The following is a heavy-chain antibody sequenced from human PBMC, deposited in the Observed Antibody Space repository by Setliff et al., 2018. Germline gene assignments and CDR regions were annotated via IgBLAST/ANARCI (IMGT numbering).Heavy chain of an antibody. CDR3: AKCGGDHCCPLYQYYMDV. CDR1: AFTFKNYL. D-gene: IGHD2-21*02. V-gene: IGHV3-7*03. Sequence: GGSLRLSCAASAFTFKNYLLSLVRQAPGKGLEWVANIKGDGSEKFYLASVKGRFTISRDNARNSLYLPMNSRRAEDTAVYYCAKCGGDHCCPLYQYYMDVWGKGTTVAVAS. CDR2: IKGDGSEK. J-gene: IGHJ6*03.